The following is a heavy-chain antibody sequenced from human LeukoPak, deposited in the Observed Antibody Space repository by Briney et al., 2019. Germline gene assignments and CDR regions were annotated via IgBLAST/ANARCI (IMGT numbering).Heavy chain of an antibody. CDR3: AKDVRRYCSGGSCRPLGYMDV. CDR2: ISSSGSTI. J-gene: IGHJ6*03. CDR1: GFTFSDYY. Sequence: GGSLRLSCAASGFTFSDYYMSWIRQAPGKGLEWVSYISSSGSTIYYADSVKGRFTISRDNAKNSLYLQMNSLRAEDTAVYYCAKDVRRYCSGGSCRPLGYMDVWGKGTTVTVSS. D-gene: IGHD2-15*01. V-gene: IGHV3-11*04.